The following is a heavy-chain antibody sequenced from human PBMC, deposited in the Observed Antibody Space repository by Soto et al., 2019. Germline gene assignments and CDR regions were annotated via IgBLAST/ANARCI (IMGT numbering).Heavy chain of an antibody. CDR1: GFTLSSRW. V-gene: IGHV3-74*01. CDR2: IKTDGSIT. Sequence: GGSLRLSCVVSGFTLSSRWMHWVRQTPGKGLVWVSRIKTDGSITNYVDSVKGRFTISRDNAKNTLYLHMNSLRPEDSAMYYCARDQDTYGQAVFDSWGQGTLVTVSS. J-gene: IGHJ4*02. D-gene: IGHD2-15*01. CDR3: ARDQDTYGQAVFDS.